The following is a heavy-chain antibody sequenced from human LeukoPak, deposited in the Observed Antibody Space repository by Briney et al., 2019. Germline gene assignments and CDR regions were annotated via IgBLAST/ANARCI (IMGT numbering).Heavy chain of an antibody. CDR2: INPHMGGT. D-gene: IGHD1-26*01. CDR3: ARDMDSGPDFFDY. Sequence: ASVKVSCKASGYTLTDYYMHWVRQAPGQGLEWMGWINPHMGGTDHAQKFQGRVTMTRDTSISTAYMELSRLRSDDTAVYYCARDMDSGPDFFDYWGLGTLVTVSS. V-gene: IGHV1-2*02. J-gene: IGHJ4*02. CDR1: GYTLTDYY.